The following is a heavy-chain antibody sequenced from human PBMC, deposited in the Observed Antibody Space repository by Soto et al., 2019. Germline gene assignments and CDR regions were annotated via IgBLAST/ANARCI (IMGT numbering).Heavy chain of an antibody. CDR2: ISYDGSNQ. J-gene: IGHJ4*02. CDR1: GFTFSSFG. CDR3: AKALGELSPESYDH. D-gene: IGHD3-16*02. Sequence: QVQLVQSGGGVVQPGRSLRLSCAASGFTFSSFGMHWVRQAPGKGLEWVAIISYDGSNQYYADSVKGRFTISRDNSKKTLDLQMNSLRAEDSAVYYCAKALGELSPESYDHWGRGVLVTVSS. V-gene: IGHV3-30*18.